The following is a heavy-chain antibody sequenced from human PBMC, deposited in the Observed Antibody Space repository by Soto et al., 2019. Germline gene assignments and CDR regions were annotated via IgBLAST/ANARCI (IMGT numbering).Heavy chain of an antibody. V-gene: IGHV3-23*01. J-gene: IGHJ6*02. CDR1: GFTFSSYA. CDR3: AKETVEATYSFYGMDV. Sequence: GGSLRLSCAASGFTFSSYAMGWVRQGPGKGLEWVAVVSIGGSTHYADSVRGRFTISRDNSKKMLYLQMNSLRHEDMAVYYCAKETVEATYSFYGMDVWGPGTTVTVSS. D-gene: IGHD7-27*01. CDR2: VSIGGST.